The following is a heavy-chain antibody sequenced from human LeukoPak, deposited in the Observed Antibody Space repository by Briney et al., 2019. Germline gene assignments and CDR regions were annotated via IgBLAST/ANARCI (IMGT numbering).Heavy chain of an antibody. CDR3: AKTGNPATGDY. Sequence: GGSLRLSCAASGFTVSSNYMSWVRQAPGKGLEWVSVIYTGGYTYYADSVKGRFTISRDNSKNTLYLQVNSLRAEDTAVYYCAKTGNPATGDYWGQGTLVTVSS. J-gene: IGHJ4*02. V-gene: IGHV3-53*01. D-gene: IGHD1-1*01. CDR2: IYTGGYT. CDR1: GFTVSSNY.